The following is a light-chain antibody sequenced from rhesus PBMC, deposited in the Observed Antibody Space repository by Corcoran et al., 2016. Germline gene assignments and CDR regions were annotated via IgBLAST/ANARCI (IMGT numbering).Light chain of an antibody. CDR2: AAT. Sequence: DIQMTQSPSSLSASVGDTVTITCRASQGISSYLNWFQQKPGKAPKLLIYAATTLQSGVPSRFSGSGSGTAFTLTISSLQPADFATYYCQQYKSYQWTFGQGTKVEIK. J-gene: IGKJ1*01. CDR3: QQYKSYQWT. V-gene: IGKV1-28*02. CDR1: QGISSY.